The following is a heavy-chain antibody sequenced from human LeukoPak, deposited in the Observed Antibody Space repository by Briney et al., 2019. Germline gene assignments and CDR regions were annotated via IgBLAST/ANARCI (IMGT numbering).Heavy chain of an antibody. D-gene: IGHD2-2*01. CDR2: INHSGST. CDR1: GGSFSGYY. J-gene: IGHJ4*02. Sequence: NSSETLSLTCAVYGGSFSGYYWSWIRQPPGKGLEWIGEINHSGSTNYNPSLKSRVTISVDTSKNQFSLKLSSVTAADTAVYYCARMWCSSTSCYYFDYWGQGTLVTVSS. CDR3: ARMWCSSTSCYYFDY. V-gene: IGHV4-34*01.